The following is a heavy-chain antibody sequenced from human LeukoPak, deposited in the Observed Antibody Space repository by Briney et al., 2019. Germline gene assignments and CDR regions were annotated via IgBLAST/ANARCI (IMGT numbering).Heavy chain of an antibody. V-gene: IGHV4-30-4*01. CDR2: INHSEST. J-gene: IGHJ4*02. CDR1: GGSISSGDYY. D-gene: IGHD3-22*01. CDR3: ARGFRLDYYDSSGYLFDY. Sequence: SRTLSLTCTVSGGSISSGDYYWSWIRQPPGKGLEWIGEINHSESTNYNPSLKSRVTISVDTSKNQFSLKLSSVTAADTAVYYCARGFRLDYYDSSGYLFDYWGQGTLVTVPS.